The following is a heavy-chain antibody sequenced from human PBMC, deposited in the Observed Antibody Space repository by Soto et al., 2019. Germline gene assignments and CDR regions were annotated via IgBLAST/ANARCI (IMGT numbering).Heavy chain of an antibody. J-gene: IGHJ4*02. CDR3: ARERGYTYGFDF. CDR1: GLTFTSYS. CDR2: IHSSSSTI. Sequence: GGSLRLSCAASGLTFTSYSMNWVRQAPGKGLEWVSFIHSSSSTIYYADSVKGRFTISRDNAKNSLYLQMNSLRDEDTAVYYCARERGYTYGFDFWGQGALVTVSS. V-gene: IGHV3-48*02. D-gene: IGHD5-18*01.